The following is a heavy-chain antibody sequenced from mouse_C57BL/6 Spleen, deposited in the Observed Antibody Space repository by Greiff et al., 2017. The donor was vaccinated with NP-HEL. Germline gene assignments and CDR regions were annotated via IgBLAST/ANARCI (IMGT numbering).Heavy chain of an antibody. D-gene: IGHD1-1*01. V-gene: IGHV1-64*01. J-gene: IGHJ1*03. CDR3: AREGDGSEGWYFEV. CDR1: GYTFTSYW. Sequence: QVHVKQSGAELVKPGASVKLSCKASGYTFTSYWMHWVKQRPGQGLEWIGMIHPNSGSTNYNEKFKSKATLTVDKSSSTAYMQLRSLASEDSAVYYCAREGDGSEGWYFEVWGTGTAVTVSS. CDR2: IHPNSGST.